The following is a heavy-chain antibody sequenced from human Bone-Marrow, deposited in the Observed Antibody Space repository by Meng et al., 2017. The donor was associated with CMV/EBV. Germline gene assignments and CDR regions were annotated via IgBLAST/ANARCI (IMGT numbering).Heavy chain of an antibody. V-gene: IGHV4-4*07. CDR3: ARTIAVAGHDAFDI. CDR1: GGSISSYY. J-gene: IGHJ3*02. Sequence: TVSGGSISSYYWRWIRQPAGKGLEWIGRIYTSGSTNYNPSLKSRVTMSVDTSKNQFSLKLSSVTAADTAVYYCARTIAVAGHDAFDIWGQGTMVTVSS. D-gene: IGHD6-19*01. CDR2: IYTSGST.